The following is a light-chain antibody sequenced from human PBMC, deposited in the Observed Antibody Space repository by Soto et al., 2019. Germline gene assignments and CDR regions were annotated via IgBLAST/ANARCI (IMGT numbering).Light chain of an antibody. CDR2: GAS. Sequence: EIVLTQSPGTLSLSPGESATLSCRASQSVSSSYLAWYQQKPGQAPRLLIYGASSTSTGIPDRFSGSGTVTDFTLTISRLEPEDFAVYSCQQYGSSLFTFRPVTKGDIK. J-gene: IGKJ3*01. V-gene: IGKV3-20*01. CDR3: QQYGSSLFT. CDR1: QSVSSSY.